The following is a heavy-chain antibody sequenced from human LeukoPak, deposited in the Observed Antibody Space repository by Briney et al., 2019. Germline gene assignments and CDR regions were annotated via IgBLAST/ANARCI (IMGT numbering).Heavy chain of an antibody. CDR2: ISAYNGNT. CDR3: ARDRITVLRFLEWLSQYYYGMDV. CDR1: GYTFTSYG. V-gene: IGHV1-18*01. J-gene: IGHJ6*02. Sequence: ASVKVSCKASGYTFTSYGISWVRRAPGQGLEWMGWISAYNGNTNYAQKLQGRVTMTTDTSTSTAYMELRSLRSDDTAVYYCARDRITVLRFLEWLSQYYYGMDVWGQGTTVTVSS. D-gene: IGHD3-3*01.